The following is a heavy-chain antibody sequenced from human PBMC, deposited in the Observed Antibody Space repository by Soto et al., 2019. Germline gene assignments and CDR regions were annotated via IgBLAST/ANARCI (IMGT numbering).Heavy chain of an antibody. CDR3: ARSLKRADAFDI. CDR2: INPNSGAT. Sequence: ASVKVSCKASGYTFTDYYMHWVRQAPGQGLEWMGWINPNSGATNYAQKFQGRITMTRDTSITTAYMELSRLRSDDTADTAIYYCARSLKRADAFDIWGQGTMVTVS. J-gene: IGHJ3*02. V-gene: IGHV1-2*02. CDR1: GYTFTDYY.